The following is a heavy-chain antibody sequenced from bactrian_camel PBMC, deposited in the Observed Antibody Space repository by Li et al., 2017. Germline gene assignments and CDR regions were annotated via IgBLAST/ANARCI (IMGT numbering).Heavy chain of an antibody. J-gene: IGHJ4*01. CDR2: IDRDGIT. CDR3: GADTRYGTYCSANIQYEPEF. D-gene: IGHD7*01. V-gene: IGHV3S26*01. CDR1: EFAFSAYY. Sequence: HVQLVESGGGLVQPGGSLRLSCAASEFAFSAYYMTWVRQAPGKEREGVASIDRDGITTYVDSVKGRFTISIDNAKDTLTLQMNSLKPEDTAMYYCGADTRYGTYCSANIQYEPEFRGQGTQVTVS.